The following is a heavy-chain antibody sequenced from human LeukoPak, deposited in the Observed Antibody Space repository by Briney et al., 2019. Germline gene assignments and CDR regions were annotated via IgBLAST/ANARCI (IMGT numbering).Heavy chain of an antibody. D-gene: IGHD6-13*01. CDR3: ARTSRMGSSWYGDYYYGMDV. CDR2: INPNSGNT. Sequence: ASVKVSCKASGYTFTSSDINWVRHATGQGLEWMGWINPNSGNTGYAQKFQGRVTMTRNTSISTAYMELSSLRSEDTAVYYCARTSRMGSSWYGDYYYGMDVWGQGTTVTVSS. V-gene: IGHV1-8*01. J-gene: IGHJ6*02. CDR1: GYTFTSSD.